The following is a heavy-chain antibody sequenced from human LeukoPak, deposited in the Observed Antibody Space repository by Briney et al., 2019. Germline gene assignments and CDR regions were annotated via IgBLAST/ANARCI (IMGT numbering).Heavy chain of an antibody. CDR1: VGTFSSYA. J-gene: IGHJ6*03. CDR3: ARGRIMIFGVVIIPCYYMDV. CDR2: IIPIFGTA. D-gene: IGHD3-3*01. V-gene: IGHV1-69*13. Sequence: SVKVSCKASVGTFSSYAISWVRQAPGQGLEWMGGIIPIFGTANYAQKFQGRVTITADESTSTAYMELSSLRSEDTAVYYCARGRIMIFGVVIIPCYYMDVWGKGTTVTVSS.